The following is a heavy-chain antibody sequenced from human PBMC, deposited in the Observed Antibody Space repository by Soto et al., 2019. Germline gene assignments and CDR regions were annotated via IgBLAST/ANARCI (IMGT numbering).Heavy chain of an antibody. Sequence: PSETLSLTCTVSGGSISSGDYYWSWIRQPPGKGLEWIGYIYYSGSTYYNPSLKSRVTISVDTSKNQFSLKLSSVTAADTAVYYCARERRGVIIIPHYYYYGMDVWGQGTTVTVS. CDR3: ARERRGVIIIPHYYYYGMDV. V-gene: IGHV4-30-4*01. J-gene: IGHJ6*02. CDR2: IYYSGST. CDR1: GGSISSGDYY. D-gene: IGHD3-10*01.